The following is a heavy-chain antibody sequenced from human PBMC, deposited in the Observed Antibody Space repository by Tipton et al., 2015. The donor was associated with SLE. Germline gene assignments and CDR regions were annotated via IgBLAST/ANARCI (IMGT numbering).Heavy chain of an antibody. J-gene: IGHJ5*02. D-gene: IGHD3-22*01. CDR3: ARVPMYYYESGGYPGWFDR. CDR2: IFHNGRS. V-gene: IGHV4-38-2*01. Sequence: TLSLTCAVSPYSVSTDYFWGWIRQPPGKALEWIGSIFHNGRSYYNPSLKSRVTISVDRSKNQFSLNLNSVTAADTAVYYCARVPMYYYESGGYPGWFDRWGQGTLVTVSS. CDR1: PYSVSTDYF.